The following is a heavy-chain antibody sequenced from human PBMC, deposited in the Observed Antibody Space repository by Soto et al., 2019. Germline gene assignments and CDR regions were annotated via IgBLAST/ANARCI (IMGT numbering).Heavy chain of an antibody. CDR2: INHSGST. CDR3: ARRRGRGSTGEVDS. V-gene: IGHV4-34*01. J-gene: IGHJ4*02. Sequence: QVLLQQWGAGLLKPSETLSLTCGVYGGSFSGYYWSWIRQPPGKGLEWIGEINHSGSTNHNPSLESRVTMAVDTSKNQVARKRSAVTAADTAVYYCARRRGRGSTGEVDSWGQGRRVTVSS. D-gene: IGHD3-16*01. CDR1: GGSFSGYY.